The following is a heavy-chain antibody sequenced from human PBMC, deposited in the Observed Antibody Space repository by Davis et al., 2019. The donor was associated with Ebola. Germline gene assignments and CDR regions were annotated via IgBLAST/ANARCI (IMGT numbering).Heavy chain of an antibody. J-gene: IGHJ4*02. CDR3: ARGYCSGGSCYSIYDY. CDR2: IYSGGST. CDR1: GFTVSSNY. D-gene: IGHD2-15*01. V-gene: IGHV3-53*01. Sequence: PGGSLRLSCAASGFTVSSNYMSWVRQAPGKGLEWVSVIYSGGSTYYADSVKGRFTISRDNSKNTLYLQMNSLRAEDTAVYYCARGYCSGGSCYSIYDYWGQGTLVTVSS.